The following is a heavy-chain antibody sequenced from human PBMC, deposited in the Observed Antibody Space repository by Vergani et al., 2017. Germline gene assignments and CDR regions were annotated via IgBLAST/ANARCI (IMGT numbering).Heavy chain of an antibody. V-gene: IGHV1-2*02. Sequence: QVQLVQSGAEVKKPGASVKVSCKASGYTFTGYYMHWVRQALGQGLEWMGWIYPNSGGTNYAQKFQGRVTMTRDTSISTAYMELSRLRSDDTAVYYGARGLYDYGWGSYRFGTYFDYWGQGTLVTVSS. D-gene: IGHD3-16*02. CDR1: GYTFTGYY. CDR2: IYPNSGGT. J-gene: IGHJ4*02. CDR3: ARGLYDYGWGSYRFGTYFDY.